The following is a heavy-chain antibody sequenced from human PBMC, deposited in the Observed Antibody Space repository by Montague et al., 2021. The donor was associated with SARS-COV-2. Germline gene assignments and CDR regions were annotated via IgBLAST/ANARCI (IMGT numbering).Heavy chain of an antibody. Sequence: SETLSLTCAVYGGSFSGYYWSWIRQPPGKGLEWIGEINHSGSTNYNPSLKSRVTISVDTSKNQFSLKLSSVTAADTAVYYCARGAYSSSWYGVRNWFDPWGQGTPVTVSS. V-gene: IGHV4-34*01. D-gene: IGHD6-13*01. CDR2: INHSGST. J-gene: IGHJ5*02. CDR1: GGSFSGYY. CDR3: ARGAYSSSWYGVRNWFDP.